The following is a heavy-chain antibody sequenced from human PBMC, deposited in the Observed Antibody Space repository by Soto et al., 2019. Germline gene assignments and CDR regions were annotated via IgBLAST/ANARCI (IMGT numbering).Heavy chain of an antibody. D-gene: IGHD3-3*01. CDR2: ITSTSSYI. CDR1: GFTFSTYS. CDR3: ARARQVRFLDWFDP. V-gene: IGHV3-21*06. Sequence: EVQLVESGGGLVKPGGSLRLSCAASGFTFSTYSMIWVRQAPGKGLEWVSSITSTSSYIYYADSVRGRFTISRDNAKNSLYLQMNSLRAEDTAVYYCARARQVRFLDWFDPWAREPWSPSPQ. J-gene: IGHJ5*02.